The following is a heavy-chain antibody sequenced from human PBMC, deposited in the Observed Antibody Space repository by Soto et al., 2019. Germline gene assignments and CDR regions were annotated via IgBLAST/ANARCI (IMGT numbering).Heavy chain of an antibody. CDR2: ISWNSGSI. CDR1: GFTFDDYA. J-gene: IGHJ4*02. D-gene: IGHD4-17*01. CDR3: AKAAGPDYGDYFDY. V-gene: IGHV3-9*01. Sequence: EVQLVESGGGLVQPGRSLRLSCAASGFTFDDYAMHWVRQAPGKGLEWVSGISWNSGSIGYADSMKGRFTISRDNAKNSLYLQMNSLRAEDTALYYCAKAAGPDYGDYFDYWGQGTLVTVSS.